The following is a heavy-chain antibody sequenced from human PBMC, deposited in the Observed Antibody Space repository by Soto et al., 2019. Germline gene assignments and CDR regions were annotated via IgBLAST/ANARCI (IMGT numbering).Heavy chain of an antibody. CDR3: AREESMVEMATKGVVNWFDP. V-gene: IGHV1-46*01. J-gene: IGHJ5*02. CDR2: INPSGGST. Sequence: ASVKDSCKASGYTFTSYYMHWVRQAPGQGLEWMGIINPSGGSTSYAQKFQGRVTMTRDTSTSTVYMELSSLRSEDTAVYYCAREESMVEMATKGVVNWFDPWGQGTLVTVSS. CDR1: GYTFTSYY. D-gene: IGHD5-12*01.